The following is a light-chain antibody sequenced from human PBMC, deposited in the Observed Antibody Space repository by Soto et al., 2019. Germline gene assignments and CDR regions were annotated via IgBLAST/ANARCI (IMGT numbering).Light chain of an antibody. Sequence: IQLTHSPSSLAASVGDRVTITCRASQDISSFLAWYQQRPGKAPELLIFAATILQSGVPSRFSGSGSGTEFTLTISSLQPEDFATYYCQQFNTYPRTFAQGTKV. CDR3: QQFNTYPRT. CDR2: AAT. J-gene: IGKJ1*01. V-gene: IGKV1-9*01. CDR1: QDISSF.